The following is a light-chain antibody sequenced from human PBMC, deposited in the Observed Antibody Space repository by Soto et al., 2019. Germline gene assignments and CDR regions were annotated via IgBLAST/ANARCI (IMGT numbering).Light chain of an antibody. J-gene: IGKJ4*01. CDR3: HQYLDWPLT. CDR2: GIS. CDR1: QSLATN. Sequence: EIVMTQSPVTLSVSPGERVTLSCRASQSLATNLAWYQQKPGQTPRLVIYGISARASGIPGRFSGSGFGTDFTLTISSLQPEDSAVYYCHQYLDWPLTFGGGTKVEIK. V-gene: IGKV3-15*01.